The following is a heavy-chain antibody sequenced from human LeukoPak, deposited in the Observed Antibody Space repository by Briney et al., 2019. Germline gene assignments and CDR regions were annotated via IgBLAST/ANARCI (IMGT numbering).Heavy chain of an antibody. CDR3: ARAKLYYYDSSGYGAFDT. D-gene: IGHD3-22*01. V-gene: IGHV1-2*02. CDR1: GYTFTGYY. Sequence: ASVKVSCKASGYTFTGYYMHWVRQAPGQGLEWMGWINPNSGGTNYAQKFQGRVTMTRDTSISTAYMELSRLRSDDTAVYYCARAKLYYYDSSGYGAFDTWGQGTMVTVSS. CDR2: INPNSGGT. J-gene: IGHJ3*02.